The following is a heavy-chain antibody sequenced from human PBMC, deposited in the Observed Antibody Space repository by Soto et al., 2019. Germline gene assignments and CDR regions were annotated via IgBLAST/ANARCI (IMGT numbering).Heavy chain of an antibody. D-gene: IGHD3-16*02. CDR3: ARSRAYEYVWGSYRPASFDY. V-gene: IGHV4-34*01. CDR2: INHSGST. J-gene: IGHJ4*02. CDR1: GGSFSGYY. Sequence: QVQLQQWGAGLLKPSETLSLTCAVYGGSFSGYYWSWIRQPPGKGLEWIGEINHSGSTNYNPSLKSRVSISVDTSKNQFSLKLSSVTAADTAVYYCARSRAYEYVWGSYRPASFDYWGQGTLVTVSS.